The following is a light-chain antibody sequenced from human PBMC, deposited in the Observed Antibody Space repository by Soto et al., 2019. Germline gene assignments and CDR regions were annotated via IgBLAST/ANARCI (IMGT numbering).Light chain of an antibody. CDR2: DAS. Sequence: EIVLTQSPATQSLSPGERATLSCRASQSVSSYLAWYQQKPGQAPSLLIYDASNRATGIPARFSGSGSGTDFTLTISSLEPEDFAVYCCQQRSNWPLTFGGGTKVEIK. CDR3: QQRSNWPLT. V-gene: IGKV3-11*01. CDR1: QSVSSY. J-gene: IGKJ4*01.